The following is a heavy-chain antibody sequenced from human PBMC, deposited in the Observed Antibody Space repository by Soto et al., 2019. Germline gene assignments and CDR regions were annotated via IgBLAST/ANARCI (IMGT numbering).Heavy chain of an antibody. CDR1: GYSINSGYI. Sequence: SETLSLTCTVSGYSINSGYIWGWVRRPPGQGLEWIGSRYSTGTTYYNPSLRRRVKMSVDTSKNQLSLVLRSVTAAYTAVYYCVARATVVNSPWFDPWGQGTQVTVSS. J-gene: IGHJ5*02. V-gene: IGHV4-38-2*02. D-gene: IGHD1-1*01. CDR3: VARATVVNSPWFDP. CDR2: RYSTGTT.